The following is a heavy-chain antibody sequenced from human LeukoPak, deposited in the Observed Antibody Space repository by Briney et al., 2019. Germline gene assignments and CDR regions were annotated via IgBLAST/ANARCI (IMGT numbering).Heavy chain of an antibody. D-gene: IGHD3-10*01. J-gene: IGHJ6*03. CDR1: GFTFSNYW. CDR2: INSDGSST. V-gene: IGHV3-74*01. Sequence: PGGSLRLFCAASGFTFSNYWMHWVRQAPGKGLVWVSRINSDGSSTSYADSVKGRFTISRDNAKNTQYLQMNSLRAEDTAVYYCARGTPMDYYYYYMDVWGKGTTVTVSS. CDR3: ARGTPMDYYYYYMDV.